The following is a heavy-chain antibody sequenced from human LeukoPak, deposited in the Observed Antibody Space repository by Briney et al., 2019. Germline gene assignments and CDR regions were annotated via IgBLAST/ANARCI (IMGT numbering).Heavy chain of an antibody. J-gene: IGHJ4*02. CDR3: AKGGYSYGPMYYFDY. D-gene: IGHD5-18*01. V-gene: IGHV3-23*01. CDR2: ISGSGGST. Sequence: GGSLRLSCAASQFTFSSYAMSWVRQAPGKGLEWVSAISGSGGSTYYADSVKGRFTISRDNSKNTLYLQMNSLRAEDTAVYYCAKGGYSYGPMYYFDYWGQGALVTVSS. CDR1: QFTFSSYA.